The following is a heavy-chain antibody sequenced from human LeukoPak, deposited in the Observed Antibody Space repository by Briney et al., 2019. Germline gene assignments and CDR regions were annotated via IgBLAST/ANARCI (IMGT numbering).Heavy chain of an antibody. V-gene: IGHV3-74*01. J-gene: IGHJ4*02. D-gene: IGHD4-23*01. Sequence: GGSLRLSWAASGFTFSSYWMHWVRQAPGKGLVWVSRFNSDGSSTSYADSVKGRFTISRDNAKNTLYLQMNSLRAEDTAVYYCARYYGGNEWAMGAYYFDYWGQGTLVTVSS. CDR1: GFTFSSYW. CDR3: ARYYGGNEWAMGAYYFDY. CDR2: FNSDGSST.